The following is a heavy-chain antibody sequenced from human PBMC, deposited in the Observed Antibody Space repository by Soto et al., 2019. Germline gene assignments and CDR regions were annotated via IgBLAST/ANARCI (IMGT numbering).Heavy chain of an antibody. V-gene: IGHV6-1*01. D-gene: IGHD6-19*01. CDR3: ARGSYYSGWV. CDR1: GDSVSSTSTA. CDR2: TYYKSKWYS. J-gene: IGHJ4*02. Sequence: SQTLSLTCAISGDSVSSTSTAWSWIRQSPSRGLEWLGRTYYKSKWYSDYAVSVKSRITINPDTSKNQFSLQLNSVTPEDTAVYYCARGSYYSGWVWGQGTLVT.